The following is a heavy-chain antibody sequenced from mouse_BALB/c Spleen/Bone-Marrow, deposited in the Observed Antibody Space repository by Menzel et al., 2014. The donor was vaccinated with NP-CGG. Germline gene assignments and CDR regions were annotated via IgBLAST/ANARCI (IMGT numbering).Heavy chain of an antibody. Sequence: QVQLQQSGAELGLPGASVKMSCKASDYTFTDKWMYWVKQRPGQGLEWIGAIDTSDSYTNYNQKFMGKASLTVDASFSTAYMQVSSLTSDDSAVYYCARGGHDFSLDYWGQGTSVTVSS. CDR2: IDTSDSYT. D-gene: IGHD2-4*01. CDR3: ARGGHDFSLDY. V-gene: IGHV1-69*01. J-gene: IGHJ4*01. CDR1: DYTFTDKW.